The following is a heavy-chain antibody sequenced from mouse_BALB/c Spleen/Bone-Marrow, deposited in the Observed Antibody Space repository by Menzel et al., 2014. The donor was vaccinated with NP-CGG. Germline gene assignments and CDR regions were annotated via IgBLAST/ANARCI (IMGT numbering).Heavy chain of an antibody. CDR3: ARGRGWYFDY. CDR1: GYAFSNYW. J-gene: IGHJ2*01. D-gene: IGHD2-3*01. V-gene: IGHV1-80*01. Sequence: QVQLQQSGAELVRPGSSVKISCKVSGYAFSNYWMNWVKRRPGQGLEWIGQIYPGDGDTNYNGKFKGKATLTADKSSSTAYMQLSSLTSEDSAVYFCARGRGWYFDYWGQGTTLTVSS. CDR2: IYPGDGDT.